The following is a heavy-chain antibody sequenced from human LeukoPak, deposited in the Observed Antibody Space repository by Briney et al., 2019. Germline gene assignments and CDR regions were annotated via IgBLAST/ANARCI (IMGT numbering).Heavy chain of an antibody. CDR1: GFIFTTYA. D-gene: IGHD3-10*01. CDR2: VNGAGIST. J-gene: IGHJ3*02. V-gene: IGHV3-23*01. CDR3: AKTRLVWGVIGGAYRVFDI. Sequence: PGGSLRLSCAASGFIFTTYAMSWVRQAPGKGLEWVSSVNGAGISTYYADSVKGRFTISRDNSKNTVYLEMNSLRAEDTAVYYCAKTRLVWGVIGGAYRVFDIWGLGTMVTVSS.